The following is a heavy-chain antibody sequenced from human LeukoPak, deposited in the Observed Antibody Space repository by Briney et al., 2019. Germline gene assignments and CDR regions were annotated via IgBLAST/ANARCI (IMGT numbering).Heavy chain of an antibody. Sequence: GGSLRLSCAASGFTFSSYAMSWVRQAPGKGLEWVSGISGSGGSTYYADSVKGRFTISRDNSKNTLYVQMNSLRAEDTAVYYCAKGPRTYYYGSGSSFWGQGTTVTVSS. V-gene: IGHV3-23*01. D-gene: IGHD3-10*01. CDR1: GFTFSSYA. CDR2: ISGSGGST. J-gene: IGHJ6*02. CDR3: AKGPRTYYYGSGSSF.